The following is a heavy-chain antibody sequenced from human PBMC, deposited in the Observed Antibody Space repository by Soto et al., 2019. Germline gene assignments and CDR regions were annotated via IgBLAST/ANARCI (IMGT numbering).Heavy chain of an antibody. Sequence: SVKVSCKASGGTFSNYGVNWVRQAPGQGLEWMGGIIPIFGTAKYAQKFRGRVTITADDSTRTAYMELSSLRSEDTTVYYCARDGTLYDSSAYYYLYWGQGTLVTVS. J-gene: IGHJ4*02. CDR2: IIPIFGTA. CDR1: GGTFSNYG. CDR3: ARDGTLYDSSAYYYLY. V-gene: IGHV1-69*13. D-gene: IGHD3-22*01.